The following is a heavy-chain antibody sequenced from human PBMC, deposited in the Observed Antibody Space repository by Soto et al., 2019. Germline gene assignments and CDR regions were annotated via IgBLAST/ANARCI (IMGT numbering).Heavy chain of an antibody. J-gene: IGHJ4*01. CDR1: GYTFTNYA. V-gene: IGHV1-3*01. D-gene: IGHD3-22*01. CDR3: ARDGAAYYYDSSGFDY. CDR2: INAGNGNT. Sequence: ASVKVSCEASGYTFTNYAMHWVRQAPGQRLEWMGWINAGNGNTEYSQKFQGRVTLTRDTSASTAYMELSSLRSEDTAVYYCARDGAAYYYDSSGFDYWGHGTLVTVSS.